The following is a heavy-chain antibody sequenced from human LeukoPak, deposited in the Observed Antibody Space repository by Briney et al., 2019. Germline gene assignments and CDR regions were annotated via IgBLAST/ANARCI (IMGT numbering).Heavy chain of an antibody. CDR3: ASTRGSNYGSLGD. CDR1: GFPFSNYR. Sequence: GGSLRLSCAASGFPFSNYRMNWVRQAPGKGLEWVSSISPSSSYIYYADSVKGRFSISRDNSKNTLYLQMNSLRAEDTAVYYCASTRGSNYGSLGDWGQGTLVTVSS. V-gene: IGHV3-21*04. CDR2: ISPSSSYI. J-gene: IGHJ4*02. D-gene: IGHD5-18*01.